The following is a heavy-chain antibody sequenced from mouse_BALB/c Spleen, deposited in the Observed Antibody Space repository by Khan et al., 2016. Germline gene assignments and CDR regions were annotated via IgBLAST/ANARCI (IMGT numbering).Heavy chain of an antibody. J-gene: IGHJ4*01. Sequence: QIQLVQSGPELKKPGETVRLSCKASGYTFTTAGMQWVQKMPGKGLKWIGWINTHSGVPNYAEDFKGRFAFSLETSASTAYLQISNLKTEDTATYFCASRGSYSAMDYWGQGTSVTVSS. V-gene: IGHV9-4*02. D-gene: IGHD1-1*02. CDR2: INTHSGVP. CDR1: GYTFTTAG. CDR3: ASRGSYSAMDY.